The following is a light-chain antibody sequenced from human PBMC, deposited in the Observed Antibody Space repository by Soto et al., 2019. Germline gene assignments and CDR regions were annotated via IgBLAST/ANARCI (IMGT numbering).Light chain of an antibody. Sequence: QSALTQPPSVSGSPGQSVTISCTGTSSDVGSSNGVSWYQQPPGTAPKLMIYDVSNRPSGVPDRFSGSKSGNTASLTISGLQAEDEADYYCSSYTSTSTYVLGTGTRSPS. V-gene: IGLV2-18*02. CDR3: SSYTSTSTYV. CDR1: SSDVGSSNG. J-gene: IGLJ1*01. CDR2: DVS.